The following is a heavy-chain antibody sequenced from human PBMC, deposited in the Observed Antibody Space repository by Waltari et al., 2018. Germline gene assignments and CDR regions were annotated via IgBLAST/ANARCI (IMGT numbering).Heavy chain of an antibody. CDR3: ARLGAVCGNSSCPWFFDS. CDR1: GFHFNIDY. Sequence: EVRLVESGGGRVTPGGSLQLSCEASGFHFNIDYMNCVRKAPGKGLEWVSYITSSSDYMYYADAVNGRVTIARDNAKNSVYLNMTSLRAEDTAVYYCARLGAVCGNSSCPWFFDSWGQGTLVTVSS. D-gene: IGHD3-16*01. J-gene: IGHJ4*02. V-gene: IGHV3-21*05. CDR2: ITSSSDYM.